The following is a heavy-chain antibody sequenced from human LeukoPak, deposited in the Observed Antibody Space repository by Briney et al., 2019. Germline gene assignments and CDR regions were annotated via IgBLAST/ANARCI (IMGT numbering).Heavy chain of an antibody. J-gene: IGHJ4*02. V-gene: IGHV4-59*01. D-gene: IGHD3-22*01. CDR3: ARRYDTGGPFFDY. CDR2: IYYSGST. Sequence: SETLSLTCTVSGGSISTYYWSWIRQPPGKGLEWIGFIYYSGSTYYNPSLESRVTIPVDTSKNQFSLKLTSVTAADTAIYYCARRYDTGGPFFDYWGQGTLVTVSS. CDR1: GGSISTYY.